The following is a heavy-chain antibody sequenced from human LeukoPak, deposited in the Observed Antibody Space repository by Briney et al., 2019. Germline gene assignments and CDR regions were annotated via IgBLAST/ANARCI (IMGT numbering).Heavy chain of an antibody. CDR1: GYSFTSYW. CDR2: IFPGDSDS. CDR3: ARRSSYYDSSGYYPQHYFDY. Sequence: GESLKISCKGSGYSFTSYWIGWVRQMPGKGLEWMGIIFPGDSDSRNRPSLQGQVTISADKSISTAYLQWSSLKASDTAMYYCARRSSYYDSSGYYPQHYFDYWGQGTLVTVSS. V-gene: IGHV5-51*01. D-gene: IGHD3-22*01. J-gene: IGHJ4*02.